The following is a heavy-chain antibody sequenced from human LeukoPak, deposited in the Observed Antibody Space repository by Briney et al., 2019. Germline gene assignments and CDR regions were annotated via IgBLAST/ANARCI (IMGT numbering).Heavy chain of an antibody. CDR2: IYTSGST. CDR3: ARALYSEYYYDSSGYYY. D-gene: IGHD3-22*01. V-gene: IGHV4-4*07. J-gene: IGHJ4*02. Sequence: SETLSLTCTVSGVSISSYYWSWIRQPAGKGLEWIGRIYTSGSTNYNPSLKSRVTMSVDTSKNQFSLKLSSVTAADTAVYYCARALYSEYYYDSSGYYYWGQGTLVTVSS. CDR1: GVSISSYY.